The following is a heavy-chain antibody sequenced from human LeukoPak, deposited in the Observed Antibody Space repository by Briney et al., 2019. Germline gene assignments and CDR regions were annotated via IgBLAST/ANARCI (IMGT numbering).Heavy chain of an antibody. J-gene: IGHJ5*02. V-gene: IGHV3-9*01. CDR3: ARPSSSSWQGGFDP. CDR1: GFTFDDYA. Sequence: PGRSLRLSCAVSGFTFDDYAMHWVRQVPGKGLEWVSGINWNSDSTGYADSVKGRFTISRDNAKNSLYLQMNSLRAEDTALYYCARPSSSSWQGGFDPWGQGTLVTVSS. D-gene: IGHD6-6*01. CDR2: INWNSDST.